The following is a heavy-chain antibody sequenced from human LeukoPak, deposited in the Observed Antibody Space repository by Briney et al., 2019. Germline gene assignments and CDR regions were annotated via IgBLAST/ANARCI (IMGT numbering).Heavy chain of an antibody. V-gene: IGHV3-23*01. CDR3: AKEPGVDYYDSSGPSDY. J-gene: IGHJ4*02. CDR2: ISGSGGST. CDR1: GFTFSSYA. D-gene: IGHD3-22*01. Sequence: GGSLRLSCAASGFTFSSYAMSWVRQAPGKGLEWVSAISGSGGSTYYADSVKGRFTISRDNSKNTLYLQMNSLRAEDTAVYYCAKEPGVDYYDSSGPSDYWGQGNLVTVSS.